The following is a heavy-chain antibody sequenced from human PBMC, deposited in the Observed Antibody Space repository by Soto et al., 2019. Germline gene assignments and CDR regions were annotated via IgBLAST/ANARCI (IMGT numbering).Heavy chain of an antibody. V-gene: IGHV1-3*04. CDR2: INTGNGNT. CDR1: GYTFTSYA. CDR3: ARDRVNWHYRRYGTDV. Sequence: ASVKVSCKASGYTFTSYAIHWVRQAPGQRLEWMGWINTGNGNTKYSQKFRAGVTTTMETSATTAYIELSSLRSEDTAVYYCARDRVNWHYRRYGTDVWGPGPTVTVS. D-gene: IGHD1-7*01. J-gene: IGHJ6*02.